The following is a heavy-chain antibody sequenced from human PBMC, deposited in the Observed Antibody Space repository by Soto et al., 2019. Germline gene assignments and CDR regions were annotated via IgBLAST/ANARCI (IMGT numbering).Heavy chain of an antibody. CDR3: ASYRTLGC. CDR2: IKEDGSEK. V-gene: IGHV3-7*03. J-gene: IGHJ4*02. Sequence: EVQLVESGGGLVQPGGSLRLSCAASGFTLSSFGMSWVRQAPGKGLEWVASIKEDGSEKTYVDSVKGRFSISRDNAKNSLDLQMNSLRAEDAAVYYCASYRTLGCWGQGTTVTVSS. D-gene: IGHD1-26*01. CDR1: GFTLSSFG.